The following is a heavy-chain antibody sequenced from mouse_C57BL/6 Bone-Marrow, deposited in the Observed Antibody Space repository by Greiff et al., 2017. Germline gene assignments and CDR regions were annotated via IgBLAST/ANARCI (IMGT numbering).Heavy chain of an antibody. Sequence: EVQVVESGGGLVQPGESLKLSCESNEYEFPSHDMSWVRKTPEKRLELVAAINSDGGSTYYPDTMERRFIISRDNTKKTLYLQMSSLRCEDTALYYCARQRQLRPLYYFDYWGQGTTLTVSS. CDR3: ARQRQLRPLYYFDY. V-gene: IGHV5-2*01. CDR1: EYEFPSHD. J-gene: IGHJ2*01. CDR2: INSDGGST. D-gene: IGHD3-2*02.